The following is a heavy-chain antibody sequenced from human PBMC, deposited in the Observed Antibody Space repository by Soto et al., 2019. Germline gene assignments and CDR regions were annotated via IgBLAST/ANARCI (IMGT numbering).Heavy chain of an antibody. Sequence: QVQLQESGPGLVKPSQTLSLTCTVSGGSISSGGNHWSWIRQHPGKGLEWIGYIYYSGSTYYNPSLKIRVTISVATSTNQFSLKLGSVTAAATAAYYCARGVQHWGQGTLVTVSS. CDR3: ARGVQH. V-gene: IGHV4-31*03. J-gene: IGHJ1*01. CDR2: IYYSGST. CDR1: GGSISSGGNH.